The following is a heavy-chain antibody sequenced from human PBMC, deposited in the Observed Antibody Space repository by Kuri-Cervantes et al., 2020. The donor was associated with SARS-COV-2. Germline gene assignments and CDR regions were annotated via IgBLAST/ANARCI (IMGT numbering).Heavy chain of an antibody. CDR2: ISGSGGST. CDR3: AKGWYYDFWSGNGAFDY. D-gene: IGHD3-3*01. J-gene: IGHJ4*02. Sequence: GRSLKISCEASGFIFIDAWMNWVRQAPGKGLEWASAISGSGGSTYYADSVKGRFTISRDSSKNTLYLQMNSLRAEDTAVYYCAKGWYYDFWSGNGAFDYWGQGTLVTVSS. V-gene: IGHV3-23*01. CDR1: GFIFIDAW.